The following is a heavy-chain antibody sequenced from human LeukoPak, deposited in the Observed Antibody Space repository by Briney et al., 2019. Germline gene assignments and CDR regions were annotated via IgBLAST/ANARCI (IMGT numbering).Heavy chain of an antibody. Sequence: PSETLSLTCAVSGGSSSGYYWSWIRQPPGKGLEWIGEINHSGSTNYNPSLKSRVTISVDTSKNQFSLKLSSVTAAVTAVYYCTSVRDSSWLPFDYWGQGTLVTVSS. CDR2: INHSGST. CDR3: TSVRDSSWLPFDY. CDR1: GGSSSGYY. D-gene: IGHD6-13*01. V-gene: IGHV4-34*01. J-gene: IGHJ4*02.